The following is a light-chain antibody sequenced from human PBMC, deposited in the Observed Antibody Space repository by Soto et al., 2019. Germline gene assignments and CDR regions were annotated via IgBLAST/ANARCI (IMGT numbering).Light chain of an antibody. J-gene: IGLJ2*01. CDR1: SSNIGAGYD. CDR2: VNS. Sequence: VLTQPPSVSGAPGQRVTISCTGSSSNIGAGYDVHWYQQLPGTAPKLLIYVNSNRPSGVPDRFSGSKSGTSASLAITGLQAEDEADYYCQSYDSSLSAVVFGGGTKLTVL. V-gene: IGLV1-40*01. CDR3: QSYDSSLSAVV.